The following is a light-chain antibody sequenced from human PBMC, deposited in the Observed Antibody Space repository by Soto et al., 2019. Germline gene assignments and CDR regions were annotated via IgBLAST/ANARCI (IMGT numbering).Light chain of an antibody. Sequence: MGMTPSPAILSVSPGESATLSCRASQSVNSNYLAWYQQHPGQPPRLLIYGASNRATGIPDRFSGSGSGTDFTLTITRLEPEDFAVYFCHQRSHWPRVTFGQGTRLEIK. CDR2: GAS. J-gene: IGKJ5*01. CDR1: QSVNSNY. V-gene: IGKV3D-20*02. CDR3: HQRSHWPRVT.